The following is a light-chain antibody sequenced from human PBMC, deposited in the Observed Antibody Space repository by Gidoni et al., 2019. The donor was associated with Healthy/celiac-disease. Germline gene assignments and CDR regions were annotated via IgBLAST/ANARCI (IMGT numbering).Light chain of an antibody. CDR3: QQRRRT. CDR2: DAS. CDR1: QSVSSY. Sequence: EIVLTQSPATLSLSPGERATLSCRASQSVSSYLAWYQQKPGQAPRLLSYDASNRATGIPARFSGSGSGTDFTLTISSLEPEDFAVYYCQQRRRTFGQGTKVEIK. V-gene: IGKV3-11*01. J-gene: IGKJ1*01.